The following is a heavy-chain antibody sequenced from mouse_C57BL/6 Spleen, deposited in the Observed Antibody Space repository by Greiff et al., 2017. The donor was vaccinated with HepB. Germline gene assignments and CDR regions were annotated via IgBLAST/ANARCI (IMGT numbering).Heavy chain of an antibody. D-gene: IGHD2-14*01. J-gene: IGHJ4*01. Sequence: VMLVESGPGLVQPSQSLSITCTVSGFSLTSYGVHWVRQSPGKGLEWLGVIWSGGSTDYNAAFISRLSISKDNSKSQVFFKMNSLQADDTAIYYCARKGTTGYYYAMDYWGQGTSVTVSS. CDR3: ARKGTTGYYYAMDY. CDR2: IWSGGST. V-gene: IGHV2-2*01. CDR1: GFSLTSYG.